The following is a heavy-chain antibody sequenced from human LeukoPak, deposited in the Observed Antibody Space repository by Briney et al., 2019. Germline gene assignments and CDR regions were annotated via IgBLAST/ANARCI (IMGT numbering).Heavy chain of an antibody. CDR1: GFSFSDYY. J-gene: IGHJ6*02. Sequence: AGGSLRLFCVACGFSFSDYYMSWIRQAPGRGLEWISYISGSGGDLYYADSVKGRFTISRDNANNSLYLQMNSLRAEDTAVYYCARSIGYYYTMDVWGQGTTVTVSS. CDR3: ARSIGYYYTMDV. V-gene: IGHV3-11*01. D-gene: IGHD3-22*01. CDR2: ISGSGGDL.